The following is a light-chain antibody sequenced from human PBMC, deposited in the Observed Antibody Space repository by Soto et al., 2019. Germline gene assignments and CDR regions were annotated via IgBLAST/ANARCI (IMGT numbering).Light chain of an antibody. V-gene: IGLV2-14*01. CDR3: FSYTTSSTLV. Sequence: QSALTQPASVSGSPGQSITISCTGTSSDVGGYNYVSWYQQQPAKAPKLMIYEVSNRPSGVSHRFSGSKSGNTASLTISGLQGEDEADYYCFSYTTSSTLVFGGGTKVTV. CDR2: EVS. J-gene: IGLJ3*02. CDR1: SSDVGGYNY.